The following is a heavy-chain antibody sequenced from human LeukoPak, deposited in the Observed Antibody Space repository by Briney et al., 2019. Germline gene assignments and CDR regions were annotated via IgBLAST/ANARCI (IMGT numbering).Heavy chain of an antibody. V-gene: IGHV3-43*02. J-gene: IGHJ3*02. D-gene: IGHD2-15*01. CDR2: ITGDGGTT. Sequence: PGGSLRLSCAASGFTFGDYTMHWFRQPPGRGLQWVSLITGDGGTTSYAGSVKGRFTISRDNSENTLYLQMNSLRAEDAAVYYCVRGGLPNAFDIWGQGTMVTASS. CDR1: GFTFGDYT. CDR3: VRGGLPNAFDI.